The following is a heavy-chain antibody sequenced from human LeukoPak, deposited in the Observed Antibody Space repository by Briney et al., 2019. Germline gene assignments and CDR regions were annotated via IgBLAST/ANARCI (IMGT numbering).Heavy chain of an antibody. CDR2: INPNSGGT. CDR3: ARDRAPLTTTAVGFDP. J-gene: IGHJ5*02. CDR1: GYTFTGYY. V-gene: IGHV1-2*04. D-gene: IGHD4/OR15-4a*01. Sequence: GASVKVSCKASGYTFTGYYMHWVRQAPGQGLEWMGWINPNSGGTNYAQKFQGWVTMTRDTSISTAYMELSRLRSDDTAVYYCARDRAPLTTTAVGFDPWGQGSPVTVSS.